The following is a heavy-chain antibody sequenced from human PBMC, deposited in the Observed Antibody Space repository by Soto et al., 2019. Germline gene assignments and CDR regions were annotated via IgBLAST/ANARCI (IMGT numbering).Heavy chain of an antibody. J-gene: IGHJ5*02. D-gene: IGHD2-2*01. Sequence: SETLSLTCTVSGGSISSYYWSWIRQPPGKGLEWIGYIYYSGSTNYNPSLKSRVTISVDTSKNQFSLKLSSVTAADTAVYYCARATVVVPAAPPCWFDPWGQGTLVTVSS. CDR1: GGSISSYY. V-gene: IGHV4-59*08. CDR2: IYYSGST. CDR3: ARATVVVPAAPPCWFDP.